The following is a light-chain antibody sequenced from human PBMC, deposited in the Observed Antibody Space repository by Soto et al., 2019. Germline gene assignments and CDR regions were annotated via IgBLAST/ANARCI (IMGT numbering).Light chain of an antibody. J-gene: IGLJ1*01. CDR1: SSDVGGYNY. V-gene: IGLV2-8*01. Sequence: QSVLTQPPSASGSPGQSVTISCTGTSSDVGGYNYVSWYQQHPGKAPKLIIYGADKRPSGVPDRFSGSTSGNTASLTVSGLQADDEADYYCSSYAGSSNYVFGTGTKLTVL. CDR2: GAD. CDR3: SSYAGSSNYV.